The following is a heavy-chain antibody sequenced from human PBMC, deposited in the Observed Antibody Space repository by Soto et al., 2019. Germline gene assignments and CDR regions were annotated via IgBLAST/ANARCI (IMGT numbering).Heavy chain of an antibody. V-gene: IGHV1-69*13. D-gene: IGHD5-18*01. CDR1: GGTFSSYA. CDR2: IIPIFGTA. Sequence: SVKVSCKASGGTFSSYAISWVRQAPGQGLEWMGGIIPIFGTANYAQKFQGRVTITADESTSTAYMELSSLRSEDTAVYYCERVHTAMDPFDYWGQGNLVTVSS. CDR3: ERVHTAMDPFDY. J-gene: IGHJ4*02.